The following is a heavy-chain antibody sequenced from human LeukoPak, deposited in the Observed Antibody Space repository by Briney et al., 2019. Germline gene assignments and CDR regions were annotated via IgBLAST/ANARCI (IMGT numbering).Heavy chain of an antibody. D-gene: IGHD2-2*01. CDR2: IYTSGST. CDR3: ARAPRYCSSTSCYPRYYYYYMDV. V-gene: IGHV4-4*07. CDR1: GGSINSYY. J-gene: IGHJ6*03. Sequence: SETLSLTCTVSGGSINSYYWSWIRQPAGKGLEWIGRIYTSGSTNYNPSLKSRVTMSVDTSKNQFSLKLSSVTAADTAVYYCARAPRYCSSTSCYPRYYYYYMDVWGKGTTVAVSS.